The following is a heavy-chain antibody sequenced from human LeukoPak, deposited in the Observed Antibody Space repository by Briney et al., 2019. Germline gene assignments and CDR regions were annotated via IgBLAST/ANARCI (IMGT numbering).Heavy chain of an antibody. V-gene: IGHV3-66*01. J-gene: IGHJ4*02. CDR2: IYSGGST. D-gene: IGHD6-13*01. CDR1: GFTVSSNY. Sequence: GGSLRLSCAASGFTVSSNYMSWVRQAPGKGLEWVSVIYSGGSTYYADSVKGRFTISRDNSKNTLYLQMNSLRAEDMAVYYCAKDKEAAKISGFDYWGQGTLVTVSS. CDR3: AKDKEAAKISGFDY.